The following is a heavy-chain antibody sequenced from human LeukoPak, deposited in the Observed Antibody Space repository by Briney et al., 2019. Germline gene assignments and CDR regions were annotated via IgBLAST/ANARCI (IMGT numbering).Heavy chain of an antibody. CDR2: INPNSGGT. CDR1: GYTFTGYY. V-gene: IGHV1-2*02. D-gene: IGHD1-20*01. CDR3: ARDLKVYNWNQPSIAVDY. Sequence: ASVKVSCKASGYTFTGYYMHWVRQAPGQGLEWMGWINPNSGGTNYAQKSQGRVTMTRDTSISTAYMELSRLRSDDTAVYYCARDLKVYNWNQPSIAVDYWGQGTLVAVSS. J-gene: IGHJ4*02.